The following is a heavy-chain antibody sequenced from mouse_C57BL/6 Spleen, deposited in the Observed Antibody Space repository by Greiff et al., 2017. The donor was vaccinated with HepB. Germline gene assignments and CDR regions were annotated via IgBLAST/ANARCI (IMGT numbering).Heavy chain of an antibody. Sequence: QVQLQQPGAELVRPGSSVKLSCKASGYTFTSYWMHWVKQRPIQGLEWIGNIDPSDSETHYNQKFKDKATLTVDKSSSTAYMQLSSLTSEDSAVYYCASAYYSPWFAYWGQGTLVTVSA. CDR1: GYTFTSYW. D-gene: IGHD2-12*01. J-gene: IGHJ3*01. CDR3: ASAYYSPWFAY. CDR2: IDPSDSET. V-gene: IGHV1-52*01.